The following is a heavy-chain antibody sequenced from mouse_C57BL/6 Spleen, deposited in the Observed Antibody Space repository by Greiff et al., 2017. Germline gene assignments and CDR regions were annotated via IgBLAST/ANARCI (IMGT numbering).Heavy chain of an antibody. CDR3: ASLIYYRIYVGY. CDR1: GYTFTSSG. Sequence: QVQLQQSGAELARPGASVKLSCKASGYTFTSSGISWVKQRTGQGLEWIGEVYPRSGNTYYNEKFKGKATLTADKSSSTAYMELLSLTSEDSAVYFCASLIYYRIYVGYWGQGTTLTVSS. D-gene: IGHD2-5*01. J-gene: IGHJ2*01. V-gene: IGHV1-81*01. CDR2: VYPRSGNT.